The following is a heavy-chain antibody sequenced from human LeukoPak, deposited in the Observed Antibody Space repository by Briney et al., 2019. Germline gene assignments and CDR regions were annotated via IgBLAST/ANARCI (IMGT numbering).Heavy chain of an antibody. CDR1: GYTFTSYG. CDR3: ARDVTIFGVVINDY. CDR2: ISAYNGNT. J-gene: IGHJ4*02. D-gene: IGHD3-3*01. V-gene: IGHV1-18*01. Sequence: VSVKVSCKASGYTFTSYGISWVRQAPGQGLEWMGWISAYNGNTNYAQKLQGRVTMTTDTSTSTAYMELRSLRSDDTAVYYCARDVTIFGVVINDYWGQGTLVTVSS.